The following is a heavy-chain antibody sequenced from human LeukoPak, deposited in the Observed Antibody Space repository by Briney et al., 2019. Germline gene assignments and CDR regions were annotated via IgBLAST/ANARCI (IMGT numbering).Heavy chain of an antibody. CDR1: GHTFTSYG. Sequence: ASVKLSCKASGHTFTSYGISWVRQAPGQGLEWMGWISAYNGNTNYAQKLQGRVTMTTDTSTSTAYMELRSLRSDDTAVYYCARDRGSGSYPDYWGQGTLVTVSS. CDR3: ARDRGSGSYPDY. CDR2: ISAYNGNT. J-gene: IGHJ4*02. V-gene: IGHV1-18*01. D-gene: IGHD1-26*01.